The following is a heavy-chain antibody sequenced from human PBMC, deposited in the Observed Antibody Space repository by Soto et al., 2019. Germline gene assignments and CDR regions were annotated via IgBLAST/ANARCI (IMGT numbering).Heavy chain of an antibody. CDR1: GDSISSSNSH. V-gene: IGHV4-39*01. CDR2: VYYGGAIFYSGNI. J-gene: IGHJ3*02. Sequence: LSLTCTVSGDSISSSNSHWGWTRQPPGKGLEYIGGVYYGGAIFYSGNIYYNPSLKSRVTISVDASKSQFSLRLSSVTAADTGVYYCVRYDRINMKPYSPEGFHIWGQGTMVTVSS. D-gene: IGHD3-3*02. CDR3: VRYDRINMKPYSPEGFHI.